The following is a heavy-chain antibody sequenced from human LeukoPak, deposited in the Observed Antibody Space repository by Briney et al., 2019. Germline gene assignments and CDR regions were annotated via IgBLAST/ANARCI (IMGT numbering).Heavy chain of an antibody. CDR2: INGRGDDS. CDR1: DFTFA. V-gene: IGHV3-23*01. D-gene: IGHD2-2*01. CDR3: VRMRRPERRHCFDY. Sequence: PGGSLRLSCVVSDFTFAVSWVRQAPGKGLGWISTINGRGDDSFHADSVKGRFTISRDTTKNTLYLRMSSLRAADTAMYFCVRMRRPERRHCFDYWSQGALLIVSS. J-gene: IGHJ4*01.